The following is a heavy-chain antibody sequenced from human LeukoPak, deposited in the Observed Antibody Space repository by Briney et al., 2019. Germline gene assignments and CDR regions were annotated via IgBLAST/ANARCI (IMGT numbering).Heavy chain of an antibody. Sequence: SETLSLTCTVSGVSISSSSYYWGWIRQPPGKGLEWIGSIYYSGSTYYNPSLKSRVTISVYTSKNQFSLKLSSVTAADTAVYYWARVVESGSYYYYYYMDVWGKGTTVTVSS. CDR2: IYYSGST. J-gene: IGHJ6*03. V-gene: IGHV4-39*07. CDR3: ARVVESGSYYYYYYMDV. D-gene: IGHD6-25*01. CDR1: GVSISSSSYY.